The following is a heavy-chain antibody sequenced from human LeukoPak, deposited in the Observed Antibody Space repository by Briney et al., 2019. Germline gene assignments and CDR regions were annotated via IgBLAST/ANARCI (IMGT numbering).Heavy chain of an antibody. J-gene: IGHJ5*02. CDR2: IYHSGST. CDR3: ARDFVGGGWYVSGTNWFDP. Sequence: SETLSLTCTVSGYSISSGYYWGWIRQPPGKGLEWIGSIYHSGSTYYNPSLKSRVTISVDTSKNQFSLKLSSVTAADTAVYYCARDFVGGGWYVSGTNWFDPWGQGTLVTVSS. D-gene: IGHD6-19*01. V-gene: IGHV4-38-2*02. CDR1: GYSISSGYY.